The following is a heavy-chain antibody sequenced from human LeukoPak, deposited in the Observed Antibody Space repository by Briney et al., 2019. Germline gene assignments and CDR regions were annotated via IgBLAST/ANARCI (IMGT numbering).Heavy chain of an antibody. V-gene: IGHV3-66*01. CDR2: IYSGGST. CDR1: GFTVSSNH. Sequence: GGSLRLSCAASGFTVSSNHMSLVRQAPGKGLEWVSVIYSGGSTYYADSVKGRFTISRDNSKNTLYLQMNSLRAEDTAVYYCARAPYYDYVWGSYRREYYFDYWGQGTLVTVSS. CDR3: ARAPYYDYVWGSYRREYYFDY. J-gene: IGHJ4*02. D-gene: IGHD3-16*02.